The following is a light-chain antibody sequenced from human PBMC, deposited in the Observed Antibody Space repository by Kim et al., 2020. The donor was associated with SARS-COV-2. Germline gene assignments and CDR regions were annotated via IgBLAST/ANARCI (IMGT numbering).Light chain of an antibody. CDR1: QRVGGW. J-gene: IGKJ2*01. CDR2: KAS. V-gene: IGKV1-5*03. Sequence: DIQMTQSPSILSASVGDRVTITCRASQRVGGWLAWYQQKPGNAPKLLMYKASTLNSGVPSRFSGSGSGTEFTLTINNLQPDDSASYYCQQYNDNSPTFGQGTKLEL. CDR3: QQYNDNSPT.